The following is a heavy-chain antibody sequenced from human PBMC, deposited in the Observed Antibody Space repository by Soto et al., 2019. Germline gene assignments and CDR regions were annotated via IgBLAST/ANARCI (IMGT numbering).Heavy chain of an antibody. J-gene: IGHJ5*02. D-gene: IGHD2-15*01. CDR2: IYYSGST. Sequence: SETLSLTCTVSGGSISSYYWSWIRQPPGKGLDWIVYIYYSGSTNYTPSLKSRVTISVDTSKNQFSLKLGSVTAADTAVYYCARAERIYCSGGSCYPSWFDPWGQGTLVTVSS. V-gene: IGHV4-59*01. CDR1: GGSISSYY. CDR3: ARAERIYCSGGSCYPSWFDP.